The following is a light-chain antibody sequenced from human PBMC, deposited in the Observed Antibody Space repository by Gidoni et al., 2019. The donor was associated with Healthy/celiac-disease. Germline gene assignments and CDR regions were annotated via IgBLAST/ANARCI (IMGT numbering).Light chain of an antibody. CDR1: QSIGDW. V-gene: IGKV1-5*03. J-gene: IGKJ1*01. CDR3: HHYSNLWT. CDR2: KAS. Sequence: DIQMTQSPSTLSASIGDRVTVTCRASQSIGDWLAWYQQKPGEDPKLLIYKASRLESGVPSRFSGSGSGTEFTLTINSLQPDDFATYYCHHYSNLWTFGQGSKVDIK.